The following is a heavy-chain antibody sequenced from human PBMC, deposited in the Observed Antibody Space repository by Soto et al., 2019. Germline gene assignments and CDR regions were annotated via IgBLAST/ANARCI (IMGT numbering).Heavy chain of an antibody. CDR1: GGSFSGYY. V-gene: IGHV4-34*01. CDR3: ARRRGYSYVAFDI. D-gene: IGHD5-18*01. CDR2: INHSGST. J-gene: IGHJ3*02. Sequence: SETLSLTCAVYGGSFSGYYWSWIRQPPGKGLEWIGEINHSGSTNYNPSLKSRVTISVDTSKNQFSLKLSSVTAADTAVYYCARRRGYSYVAFDIWGQGTMVTVSS.